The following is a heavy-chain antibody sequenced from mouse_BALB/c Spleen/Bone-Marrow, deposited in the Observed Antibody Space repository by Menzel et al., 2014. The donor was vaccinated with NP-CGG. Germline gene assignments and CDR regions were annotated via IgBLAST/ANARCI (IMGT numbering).Heavy chain of an antibody. J-gene: IGHJ4*01. CDR2: INSDGGIT. Sequence: EGQLVESGGGLVQPGESLTLSCDSNEYEFPSHDMSWVRKTPEKRLELVAAINSDGGITNYPDTMERRVTIPRDTTKKTQYLKMSSLRSEDTAVYYCARHGCAYAMDYWGQGSSVTVSS. CDR1: EYEFPSHD. V-gene: IGHV5-2*01. CDR3: ARHGCAYAMDY.